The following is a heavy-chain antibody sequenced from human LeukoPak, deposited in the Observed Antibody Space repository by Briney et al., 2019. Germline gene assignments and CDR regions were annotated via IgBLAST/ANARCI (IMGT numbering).Heavy chain of an antibody. V-gene: IGHV1-8*01. Sequence: ASVKVSCKASGYTFTSYDINWVRQATGQGLEWMGWMNLNSGNTGYAQKFQGRVTMTRNTSISTAYMELSSLRSEDTAVYYCARAPHLYYGDYGGDWFDPWGQGTLVTVSS. D-gene: IGHD4-17*01. CDR3: ARAPHLYYGDYGGDWFDP. CDR2: MNLNSGNT. J-gene: IGHJ5*02. CDR1: GYTFTSYD.